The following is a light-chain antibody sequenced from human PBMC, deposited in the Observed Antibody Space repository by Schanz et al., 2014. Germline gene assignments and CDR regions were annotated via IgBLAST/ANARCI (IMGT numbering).Light chain of an antibody. Sequence: QSALTQPASVSGSPGQSITISCTGTSSDVGGYNYVSWYQQHPGKAPKLMIYDVSNRPSGVSNRFSGSKSGNTASLTISGLQAEDEADYYCSSYAGSNIFGGGTKLTVL. J-gene: IGLJ2*01. CDR3: SSYAGSNI. V-gene: IGLV2-14*01. CDR1: SSDVGGYNY. CDR2: DVS.